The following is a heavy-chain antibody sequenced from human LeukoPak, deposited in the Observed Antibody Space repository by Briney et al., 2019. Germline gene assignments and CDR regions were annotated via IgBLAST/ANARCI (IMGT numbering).Heavy chain of an antibody. CDR2: IYTSGST. Sequence: SETLSLTCTVSGGSISSYYWSWIRQPPGKGLEWIGYIYTSGSTNYNPSLKSRVTISVDTSKNQFSLKLSSVTAADTAVYYCARVPIYYGDLSFDYWGQGTLVTVSS. J-gene: IGHJ4*02. D-gene: IGHD4-17*01. CDR3: ARVPIYYGDLSFDY. CDR1: GGSISSYY. V-gene: IGHV4-4*09.